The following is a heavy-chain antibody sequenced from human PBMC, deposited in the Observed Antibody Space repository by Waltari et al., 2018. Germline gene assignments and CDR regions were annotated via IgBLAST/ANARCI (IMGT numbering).Heavy chain of an antibody. CDR1: GFTFSSYA. CDR3: AKDRAYYYDSSGYYDY. D-gene: IGHD3-22*01. V-gene: IGHV3-23*01. CDR2: ISGSGGST. J-gene: IGHJ4*02. Sequence: EVQLLESWGGLVQPGGSLRLSCAASGFTFSSYAMSWVSQATGKGLEWVSAISGSGGSTYYADSVKGRFTISRDNSKNTLYLQMNSLRAEDTAVYYCAKDRAYYYDSSGYYDYWGQGTLVTVSS.